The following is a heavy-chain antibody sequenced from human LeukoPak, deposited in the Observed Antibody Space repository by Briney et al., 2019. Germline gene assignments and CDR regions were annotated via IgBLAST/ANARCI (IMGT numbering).Heavy chain of an antibody. V-gene: IGHV3-21*01. D-gene: IGHD2-21*02. Sequence: GGSLRLSCAASGFTFSAYNMNWVRQAPGKGLEWVSAISGSSSHIYYANSVRGRFTISRDNAKKSVYMQMDSLRADDTAVYYCARDHPSYCGGDCSNDYWGQGTLVTVSS. J-gene: IGHJ4*02. CDR1: GFTFSAYN. CDR2: ISGSSSHI. CDR3: ARDHPSYCGGDCSNDY.